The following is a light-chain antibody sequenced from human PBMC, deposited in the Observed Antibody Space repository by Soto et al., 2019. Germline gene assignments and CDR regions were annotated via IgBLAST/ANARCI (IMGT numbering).Light chain of an antibody. Sequence: QSVLSHPGSVSGSRGQSITFYCTGTSSDVGGYNYVSWYQHHPGKAPKLLIYDVSNRPSGVSNRFSGSKSDNTASLTISGLQPEDEADYYCSSYTTSNTRQIVFGTGTKVTVL. CDR2: DVS. CDR3: SSYTTSNTRQIV. CDR1: SSDVGGYNY. V-gene: IGLV2-14*03. J-gene: IGLJ1*01.